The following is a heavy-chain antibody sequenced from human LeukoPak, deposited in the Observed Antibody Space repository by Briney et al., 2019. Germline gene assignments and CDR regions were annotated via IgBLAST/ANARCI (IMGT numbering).Heavy chain of an antibody. CDR3: ARGQGLTAPPPYGLDV. V-gene: IGHV1-69*04. D-gene: IGHD5-18*01. CDR1: GGTFSSSA. J-gene: IGHJ6*02. Sequence: SVKVSCKTSGGTFSSSAITWVRQAPGQGLEWMGRIIPVLNITTYAQKFQGSVTITADTSTSTVYMELSSLRSEETAVYYCARGQGLTAPPPYGLDVWGQGTTVIVSS. CDR2: IIPVLNIT.